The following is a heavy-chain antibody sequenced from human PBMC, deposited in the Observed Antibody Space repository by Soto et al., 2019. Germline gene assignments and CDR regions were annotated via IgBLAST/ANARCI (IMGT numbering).Heavy chain of an antibody. CDR2: IYYSGST. D-gene: IGHD4-17*01. V-gene: IGHV4-30-4*01. CDR1: GGSISSGGYY. J-gene: IGHJ6*02. CDR3: ARDGPIRYYYYVMDV. Sequence: SETLSLTCTVSGGSISSGGYYWSWIRQPPGKGLEWIGYIYYSGSTYYNPSLKSRVTISVDTSKNQFSLKLSSVTAADTAVYYCARDGPIRYYYYVMDVWGQGTTVTVSS.